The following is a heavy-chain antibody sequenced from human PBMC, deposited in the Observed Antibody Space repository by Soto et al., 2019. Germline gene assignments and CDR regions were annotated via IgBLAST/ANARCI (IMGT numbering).Heavy chain of an antibody. CDR1: GGSISVSY. D-gene: IGHD6-19*01. CDR3: ARSVAVPGAHIDF. CDR2: VYYTEST. V-gene: IGHV4-59*01. Sequence: LSLTCSDSGGSISVSYWRWIRQSPGKGLEWLGYVYYTESTNYSPSLRSRVSISVDTTKNEFSLRQSSVTAADTAVYFCARSVAVPGAHIDFWGQGTQVTVSS. J-gene: IGHJ4*02.